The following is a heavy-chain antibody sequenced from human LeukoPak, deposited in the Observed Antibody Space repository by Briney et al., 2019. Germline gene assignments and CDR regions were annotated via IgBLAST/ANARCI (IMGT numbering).Heavy chain of an antibody. D-gene: IGHD3-22*01. Sequence: GGSLRLSWAPSRFTFGTNGMHWVRRAQGRGRNGGAFISFDESDKYYADSVKGRFTISRDNSKNTLYLQMNSLRAEDTAVYYCAKDLFGSGYYLNYWGQGTLVTVSS. CDR2: ISFDESDK. CDR1: RFTFGTNG. J-gene: IGHJ4*02. CDR3: AKDLFGSGYYLNY. V-gene: IGHV3-30*18.